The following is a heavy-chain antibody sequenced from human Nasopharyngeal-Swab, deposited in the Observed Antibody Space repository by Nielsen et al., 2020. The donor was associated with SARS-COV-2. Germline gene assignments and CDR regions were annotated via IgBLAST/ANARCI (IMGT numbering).Heavy chain of an antibody. Sequence: IRRPPGKGLEWIGYIYYGGSTYYNPSLKSRVTISVDTSKNQFSLKLSSVTAADTAVYYCARDSGVAGTKYYYYGMDVWGQGTTVTVSS. CDR2: IYYGGST. D-gene: IGHD6-19*01. V-gene: IGHV4-30-4*01. CDR3: ARDSGVAGTKYYYYGMDV. J-gene: IGHJ6*02.